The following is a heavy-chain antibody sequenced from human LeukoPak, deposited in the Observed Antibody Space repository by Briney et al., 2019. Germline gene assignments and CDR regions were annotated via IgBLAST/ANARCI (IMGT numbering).Heavy chain of an antibody. D-gene: IGHD3-22*01. V-gene: IGHV1-69*13. CDR2: IIPIFGTA. Sequence: SVKVSCKASGGTFSSYSTSWVRQAPGQGLEWMGGIIPIFGTANYAQKFQGRVSITADESTSTAYMELSSLRSEDTAVYYCAREWDYDSSGYYYNYWGQGTLVTVSS. J-gene: IGHJ4*02. CDR1: GGTFSSYS. CDR3: AREWDYDSSGYYYNY.